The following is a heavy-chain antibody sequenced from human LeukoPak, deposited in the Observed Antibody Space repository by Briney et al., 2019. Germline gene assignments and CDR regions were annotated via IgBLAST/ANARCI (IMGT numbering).Heavy chain of an antibody. CDR1: GGSINTYY. J-gene: IGHJ3*02. Sequence: PSETLSLTCTISGGSINTYYWNWIRQPPGKGLEWIGYVYYTGSTNYDPSLNTRVTISLDTSNNQFSLNLNSVTAADTAVYYCARRVVVPPTSLDAFDIWSQGTLVTVSS. CDR3: ARRVVVPPTSLDAFDI. D-gene: IGHD2-21*01. CDR2: VYYTGST. V-gene: IGHV4-59*08.